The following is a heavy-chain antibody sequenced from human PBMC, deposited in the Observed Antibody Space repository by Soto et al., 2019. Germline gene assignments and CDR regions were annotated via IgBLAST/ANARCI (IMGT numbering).Heavy chain of an antibody. Sequence: SVKVSCKASGGTFSSYAISWVRQAPGQGLEWMGGIIPIFGTANYAQKFQGRVTITADKSTSTAYMELSSLRSEDTAVYYCARVDCSSTSCPTGWFDPWGQGXLVTVSS. CDR2: IIPIFGTA. J-gene: IGHJ5*02. CDR1: GGTFSSYA. V-gene: IGHV1-69*06. CDR3: ARVDCSSTSCPTGWFDP. D-gene: IGHD2-2*01.